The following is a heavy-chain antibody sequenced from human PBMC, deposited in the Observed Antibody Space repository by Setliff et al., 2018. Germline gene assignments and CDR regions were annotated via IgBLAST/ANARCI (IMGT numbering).Heavy chain of an antibody. CDR2: INHSGST. V-gene: IGHV4-39*07. Sequence: SETLSLTCTVSGGSISSGGYYWSWIRQHPGKGLEWIGEINHSGSTNYNPSLKSRVTISVDTSKNQFSLKLSSVTAADTAVYYCAGSLGGFDYWGQGTLVTVSS. J-gene: IGHJ4*02. CDR1: GGSISSGGYY. CDR3: AGSLGGFDY. D-gene: IGHD3-16*01.